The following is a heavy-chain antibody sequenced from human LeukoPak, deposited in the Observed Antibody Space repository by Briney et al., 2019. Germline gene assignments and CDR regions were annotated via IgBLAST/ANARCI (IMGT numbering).Heavy chain of an antibody. CDR3: ARSIRPHYDILTGLDY. CDR1: GFTFSSYS. J-gene: IGHJ4*02. Sequence: PGGSLRLSCAASGFTFSSYSMNWVRQAPGKGLECVSYISSSSSTIYYADSVKGRFTISRDNAKNSLDVHMNSLRAEDTAVYYCARSIRPHYDILTGLDYWGQGTLVTVSS. V-gene: IGHV3-48*01. D-gene: IGHD3-9*01. CDR2: ISSSSSTI.